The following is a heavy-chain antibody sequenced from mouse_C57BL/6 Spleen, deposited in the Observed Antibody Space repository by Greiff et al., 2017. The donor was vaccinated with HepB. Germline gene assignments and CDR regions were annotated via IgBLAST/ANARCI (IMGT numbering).Heavy chain of an antibody. D-gene: IGHD1-1*02. Sequence: VKLVESGPGLVAPSQSLSITCTVSGFSLTSYGVHWVRQPPGKGLEWLVVIWSDGSTTYNSALKSRLSISKDNSKRQAVLIMNSLQTDDTAMYYCARQGRWAMDYWGQGDSVTVAS. V-gene: IGHV2-6-1*01. CDR3: ARQGRWAMDY. CDR1: GFSLTSYG. J-gene: IGHJ4*01. CDR2: IWSDGST.